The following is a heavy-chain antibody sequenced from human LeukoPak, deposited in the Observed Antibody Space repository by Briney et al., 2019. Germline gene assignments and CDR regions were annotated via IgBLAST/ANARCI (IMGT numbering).Heavy chain of an antibody. D-gene: IGHD3-3*01. V-gene: IGHV3-21*01. J-gene: IGHJ4*02. CDR1: GFTFSSYS. CDR3: AKERNAYYDLWSGYHDY. CDR2: ISSSSSYI. Sequence: GGSLRLSCAASGFTFSSYSMNWVRQAPGKGLEWVSSISSSSSYIYYADSVKGRFTISRDNAKNSLYLQMNSLRAEDTAVYYCAKERNAYYDLWSGYHDYWGQGTLVTVSS.